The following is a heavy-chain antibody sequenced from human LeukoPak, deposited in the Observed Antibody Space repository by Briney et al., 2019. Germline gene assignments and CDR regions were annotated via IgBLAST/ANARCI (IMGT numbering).Heavy chain of an antibody. CDR1: GGSFSGYY. CDR3: ARDRGMATHYFDY. Sequence: SETLSLTCAVYGGSFSGYYWSWIRQPPGKGLEWIGEINHSGGTNYNPSLKSRVTISVDTSKNQFSLKLSSVTAADTAVYYCARDRGMATHYFDYWGQGTLVTVSS. D-gene: IGHD5-24*01. V-gene: IGHV4-34*01. J-gene: IGHJ4*02. CDR2: INHSGGT.